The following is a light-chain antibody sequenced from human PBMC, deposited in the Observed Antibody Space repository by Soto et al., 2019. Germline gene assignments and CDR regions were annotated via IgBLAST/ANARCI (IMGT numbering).Light chain of an antibody. CDR3: QQDDILPLT. J-gene: IGKJ3*01. CDR2: GAS. V-gene: IGKV3-15*01. CDR1: QSVGSN. Sequence: SVLTQSPATLSVTPGERATLSCRASQSVGSNLAWYQQKPGQAPRLLIFGASSRATGVPARFSGSGSGTEFTLTINSLQSEDFAVYFCQQDDILPLTFGPGANVDIK.